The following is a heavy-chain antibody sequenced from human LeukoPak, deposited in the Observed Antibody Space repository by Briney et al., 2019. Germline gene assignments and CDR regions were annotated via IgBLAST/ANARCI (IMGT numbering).Heavy chain of an antibody. V-gene: IGHV3-23*01. Sequence: GGSLRLSCAASGFTFSSYAMSWVRQAPGKGLEWVSTISGSGSSTYYADSVKGRFSISRDNSKNTLYLQMNSLRAEDTAVYYCAKGWVVVTATPYFDYWGQGTLVTVSS. J-gene: IGHJ4*02. CDR1: GFTFSSYA. CDR3: AKGWVVVTATPYFDY. D-gene: IGHD2-15*01. CDR2: ISGSGSST.